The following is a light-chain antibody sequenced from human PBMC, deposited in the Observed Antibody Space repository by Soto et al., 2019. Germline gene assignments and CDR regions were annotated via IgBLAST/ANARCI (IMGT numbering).Light chain of an antibody. CDR3: SSYTSSSTRV. V-gene: IGLV2-14*01. CDR2: EVS. CDR1: SSDVGGYDY. Sequence: QSALTQPASVSGSPGQSITISCTGTSSDVGGYDYVSWYQQHPGKAPKLMIYEVSNRPSGVSSRFSGSKSGNTASLTISGLQAEDEADYYCSSYTSSSTRVFGTGTKVTLL. J-gene: IGLJ1*01.